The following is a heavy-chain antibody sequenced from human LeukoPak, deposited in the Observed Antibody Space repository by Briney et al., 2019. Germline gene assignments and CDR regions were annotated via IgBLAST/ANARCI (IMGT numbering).Heavy chain of an antibody. V-gene: IGHV3-74*01. Sequence: GGCLRLSCAASGFTFSSYWMHWVRQAPGKGLVWVSRINSDGSSTSYADSVKGRITISRDNAKNTLYLQMNSLRADDTGVYYCTRDLGHCTGGTCFPSGPADYWGQATLATVSS. CDR1: GFTFSSYW. CDR2: INSDGSST. J-gene: IGHJ4*02. CDR3: TRDLGHCTGGTCFPSGPADY. D-gene: IGHD2-15*01.